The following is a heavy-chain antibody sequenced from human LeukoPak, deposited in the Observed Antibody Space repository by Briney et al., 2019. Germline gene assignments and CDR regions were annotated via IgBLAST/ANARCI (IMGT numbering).Heavy chain of an antibody. CDR2: IYHSGST. Sequence: SETLSLTCTVSGYSITNAYYWGWIRQPPGKGLEWIGSIYHSGSTYYNPSLKSRVTISVDTSKNQFSLKLSSVTAADTAVYYCARVATAGTYYFDYWGQGTMVTVSS. D-gene: IGHD6-13*01. CDR1: GYSITNAYY. V-gene: IGHV4-38-2*02. CDR3: ARVATAGTYYFDY. J-gene: IGHJ4*02.